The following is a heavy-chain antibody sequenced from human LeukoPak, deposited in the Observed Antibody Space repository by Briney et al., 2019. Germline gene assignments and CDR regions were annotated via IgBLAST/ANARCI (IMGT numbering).Heavy chain of an antibody. J-gene: IGHJ4*02. V-gene: IGHV3-53*01. CDR3: ARETGCSGGSCYSGGFDY. CDR2: IYSGGST. CDR1: GVSVSSNY. D-gene: IGHD2-15*01. Sequence: GGSLRLSCAASGVSVSSNYMSWVRQAPGKGLEWVSVIYSGGSTYYADSVKGRFTISRDNSKNTLYLQMNSLRAEDTAVYYCARETGCSGGSCYSGGFDYWGQGTLVTVSS.